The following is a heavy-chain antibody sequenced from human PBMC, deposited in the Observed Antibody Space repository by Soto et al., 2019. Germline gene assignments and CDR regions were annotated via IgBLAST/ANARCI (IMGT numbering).Heavy chain of an antibody. CDR2: ISWNSGSI. J-gene: IGHJ4*02. CDR3: SKAYYGSGSYMSLPVDY. CDR1: GFTFDDYA. V-gene: IGHV3-9*01. Sequence: GGSLRLSCAASGFTFDDYAMHWVRQAPGKGLEWVSGISWNSGSIGYADSVKGRFTISRDNAKNSLYLQMNSLRAEDTALYYCSKAYYGSGSYMSLPVDYWGQGTLVTVSS. D-gene: IGHD3-10*01.